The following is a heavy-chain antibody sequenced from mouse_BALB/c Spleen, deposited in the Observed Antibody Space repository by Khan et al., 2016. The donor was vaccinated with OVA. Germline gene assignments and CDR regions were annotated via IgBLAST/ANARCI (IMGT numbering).Heavy chain of an antibody. V-gene: IGHV9-3-1*01. D-gene: IGHD1-1*02. CDR3: ASGGYWYFDV. J-gene: IGHJ1*01. Sequence: LVESGPELKKPGETVKISCKASGYTFTNYGMNWVMQAPGKGLKWMGWINTYTEEPTYADDFKGRFAFSLETSASTAYLQINNLKNEDTATYFCASGGYWYFDVWGAGTTVTVSS. CDR1: GYTFTNYG. CDR2: INTYTEEP.